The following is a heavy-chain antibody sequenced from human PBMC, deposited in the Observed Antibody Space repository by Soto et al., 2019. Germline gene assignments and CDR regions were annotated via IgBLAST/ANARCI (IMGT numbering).Heavy chain of an antibody. J-gene: IGHJ4*02. Sequence: ASVKVSCKASGYTFTSYAMHWVRQAPGQRLEWMGWINAGNGNTKYSQKFQGRVTITRDTSASTAYMELRSLRSDDTAVYYCARNGLMGATTPFDYWGQGTLVTVSS. CDR1: GYTFTSYA. D-gene: IGHD1-26*01. V-gene: IGHV1-3*01. CDR3: ARNGLMGATTPFDY. CDR2: INAGNGNT.